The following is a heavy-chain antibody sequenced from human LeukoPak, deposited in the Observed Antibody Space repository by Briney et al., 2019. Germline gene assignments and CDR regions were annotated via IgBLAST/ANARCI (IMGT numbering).Heavy chain of an antibody. D-gene: IGHD1-26*01. V-gene: IGHV4-31*11. CDR3: ARDHSGPYYSSGFDY. CDR1: AEXFTAYC. J-gene: IGHJ4*02. CDR2: IYYSGST. Sequence: ALSLTCDVYAEXFTAYCWRWIRQQPRKGRGWVGYIYYSGSTCYNPSLKSRVTISVDTSKNQFSLKLSCVTAADTAVYYCARDHSGPYYSSGFDYWGQGTLVTVSS.